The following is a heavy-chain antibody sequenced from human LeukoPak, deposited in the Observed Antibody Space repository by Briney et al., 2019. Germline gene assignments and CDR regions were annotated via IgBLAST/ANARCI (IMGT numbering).Heavy chain of an antibody. CDR2: ISAYNGNT. Sequence: ASVKVSCKASGYTFTSYGISWVRQAPGQGLEWMGWISAYNGNTNYAQKLQGRVTMTTDTSTSTAYMELRSLRSDDTAVYYCAGDADTAMVWGDAFDIWGQGTMVTASS. CDR1: GYTFTSYG. CDR3: AGDADTAMVWGDAFDI. J-gene: IGHJ3*02. D-gene: IGHD5-18*01. V-gene: IGHV1-18*01.